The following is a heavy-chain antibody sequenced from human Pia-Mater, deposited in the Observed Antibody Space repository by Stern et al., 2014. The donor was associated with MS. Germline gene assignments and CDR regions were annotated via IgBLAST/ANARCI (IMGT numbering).Heavy chain of an antibody. CDR1: GGTFSSYA. CDR2: IIPICGTA. CDR3: ARDYGMTTTTGAFDI. J-gene: IGHJ3*02. D-gene: IGHD5-24*01. Sequence: VQLVESGAEVKKPGSSVKVSCKASGGTFSSYAISWVRQAPGQGLEWMGGIIPICGTANYAQKFQGRVTITADKSPSTAYMELSSLRSEDTAVYYCARDYGMTTTTGAFDIWGQGTMVTVSS. V-gene: IGHV1-69*06.